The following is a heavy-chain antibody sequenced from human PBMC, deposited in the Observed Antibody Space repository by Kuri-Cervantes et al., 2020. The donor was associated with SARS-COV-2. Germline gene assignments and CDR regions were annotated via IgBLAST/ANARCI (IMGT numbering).Heavy chain of an antibody. CDR3: ARGPQLYDSSGYYNKIDY. Sequence: GESLKISCAASGFTFSGHWIHWVRQAPGKGLVWVSRINPDGSYTNNADSVKGRFTISRDNAKNSLYLQMNSLRAEDTAVYYCARGPQLYDSSGYYNKIDYWGQGTLVTVSS. CDR2: INPDGSYT. V-gene: IGHV3-74*01. J-gene: IGHJ4*02. D-gene: IGHD3-22*01. CDR1: GFTFSGHW.